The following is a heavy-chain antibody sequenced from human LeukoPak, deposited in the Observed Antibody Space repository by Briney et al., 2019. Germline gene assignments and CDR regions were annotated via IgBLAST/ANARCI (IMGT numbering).Heavy chain of an antibody. D-gene: IGHD3-22*01. V-gene: IGHV4-39*07. J-gene: IGHJ5*02. CDR1: GGSISSSSYY. Sequence: SETLSLTCTVSGGSISSSSYYWGWIRQPPGKGLEWIGSIYYSGSTYYNPSLKSRVTISVDTSKNQFSLKLSSVTAADTAVYYCARFNLVMVITGENWFDPWGQGTLVTVSS. CDR2: IYYSGST. CDR3: ARFNLVMVITGENWFDP.